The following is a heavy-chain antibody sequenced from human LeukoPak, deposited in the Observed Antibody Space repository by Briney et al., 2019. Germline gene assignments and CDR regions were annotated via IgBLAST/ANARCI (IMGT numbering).Heavy chain of an antibody. CDR1: GFTFSSYW. D-gene: IGHD3-22*01. CDR2: INSDGSST. V-gene: IGHV3-74*01. CDR3: ARAALGDYYDSSGPIDY. Sequence: GGSLRLSCAASGFTFSSYWMHWVRQAPGKGLGWVSRINSDGSSTSYADSVKGRFTISRDNAKNTLYLQMNSLRAEDTAVYYCARAALGDYYDSSGPIDYWGQGTLVTVSS. J-gene: IGHJ4*02.